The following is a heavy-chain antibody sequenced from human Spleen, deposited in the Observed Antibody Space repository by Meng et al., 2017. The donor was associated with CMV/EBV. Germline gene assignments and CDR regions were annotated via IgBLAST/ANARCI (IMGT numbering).Heavy chain of an antibody. CDR2: IYSGGTT. CDR3: AKDLLIQWELLSYFGY. Sequence: GGSLRLSCAASGFIVSSNYMHWVRQAPGMGLEWVSVIYSGGTTFYADSVRDRFTVSRDTSKNSLYLQMNSLRVEDTAVYYCAKDLLIQWELLSYFGYWGQGTLVTVSS. CDR1: GFIVSSNY. J-gene: IGHJ4*02. V-gene: IGHV3-53*01. D-gene: IGHD1-26*01.